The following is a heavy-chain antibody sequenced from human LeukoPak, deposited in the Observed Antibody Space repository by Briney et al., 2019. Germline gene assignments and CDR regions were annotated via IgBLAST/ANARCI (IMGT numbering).Heavy chain of an antibody. CDR3: AIRGYYDTTYAYDYHAMDV. Sequence: GGSLRLSCAASGFTFSDYYMSWIRQAPGKGLEWVSDISSSSSYTNYADSVKGRFTISRDNAKNSLYLQINSLRDEDTAVYYCAIRGYYDTTYAYDYHAMDVWGQGTAVTVSS. V-gene: IGHV3-11*06. D-gene: IGHD3-22*01. J-gene: IGHJ6*02. CDR2: ISSSSSYT. CDR1: GFTFSDYY.